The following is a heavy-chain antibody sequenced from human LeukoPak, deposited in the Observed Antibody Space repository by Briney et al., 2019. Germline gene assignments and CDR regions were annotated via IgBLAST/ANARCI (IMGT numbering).Heavy chain of an antibody. CDR3: ARRCSSTSCSTNPVFDP. Sequence: SETLSLTCTVSGGSISSSSYYWGWIRQPPGKGLEWIGSIYYSGSTYYNPSLKSRVTISVDTSKNQFSLKLSSVTAADTAVYYCARRCSSTSCSTNPVFDPWGQGTLVTVSS. D-gene: IGHD2-2*02. J-gene: IGHJ5*02. V-gene: IGHV4-39*01. CDR2: IYYSGST. CDR1: GGSISSSSYY.